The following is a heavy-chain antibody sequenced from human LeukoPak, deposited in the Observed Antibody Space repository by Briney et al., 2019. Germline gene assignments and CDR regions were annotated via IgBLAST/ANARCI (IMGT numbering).Heavy chain of an antibody. J-gene: IGHJ4*02. CDR1: GFPFGSYE. Sequence: GGSLRLSCAASGFPFGSYEMNWVRQPPGKGLEWFSYISSSGSTIYYADSVKGRFTISRDNAKNSLYLQMNSLRAEDTAVYYCAREGYSYGNNYFDYWGQGTLVTVSS. CDR3: AREGYSYGNNYFDY. CDR2: ISSSGSTI. V-gene: IGHV3-48*03. D-gene: IGHD5-18*01.